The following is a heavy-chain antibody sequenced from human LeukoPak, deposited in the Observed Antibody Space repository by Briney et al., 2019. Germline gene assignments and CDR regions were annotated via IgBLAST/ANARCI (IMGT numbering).Heavy chain of an antibody. V-gene: IGHV4-4*02. D-gene: IGHD6-19*01. J-gene: IGHJ4*02. CDR3: ARDPRIPYSSNYFDY. Sequence: SGTLSLTCAVSGGSISSSNWWSWVRQPPGKGLEWIGEIYHSGSTNYNPSLKSRVTISVDKSKNQFSLKLSSVTAADTAVYYCARDPRIPYSSNYFDYWGQGTLVTVSS. CDR1: GGSISSSNW. CDR2: IYHSGST.